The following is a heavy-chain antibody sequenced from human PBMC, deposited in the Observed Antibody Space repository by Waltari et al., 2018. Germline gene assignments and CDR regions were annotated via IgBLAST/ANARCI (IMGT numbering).Heavy chain of an antibody. CDR2: ISGSVGSR. J-gene: IGHJ4*02. V-gene: IGHV3-23*04. CDR3: AKVGIFPRDYGDYYGDY. Sequence: EVLLVESGGGLVQPGGSLRLSCAASGFTFSNYAMTWVRQAPGKGLEWVSAISGSVGSRYYADSVKGRFTISRDNSKNTLFLQMNSLRAEDTAVYYCAKVGIFPRDYGDYYGDYWGQGTLVTVSS. D-gene: IGHD4-17*01. CDR1: GFTFSNYA.